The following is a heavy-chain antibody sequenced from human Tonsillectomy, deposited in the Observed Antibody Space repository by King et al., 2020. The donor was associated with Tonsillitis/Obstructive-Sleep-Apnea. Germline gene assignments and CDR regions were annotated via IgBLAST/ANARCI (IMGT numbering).Heavy chain of an antibody. V-gene: IGHV1-69*10. CDR1: GGTFSSYA. CDR2: IIPILGIA. Sequence: VQLVESGAEVKKPGSSVKVSCKASGGTFSSYAISWVRQAPGQGLEWMGGIIPILGIANYAQKFQGRVTITADKSTSTAYMELSSLRSEDTAVYYCARLGGDSSGYYYFDYWGQGTLVTVS. CDR3: ARLGGDSSGYYYFDY. J-gene: IGHJ4*02. D-gene: IGHD3-22*01.